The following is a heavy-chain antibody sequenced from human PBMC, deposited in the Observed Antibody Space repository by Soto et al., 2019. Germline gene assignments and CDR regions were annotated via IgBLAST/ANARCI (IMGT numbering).Heavy chain of an antibody. V-gene: IGHV5-51*01. CDR1: GYSFTSYW. CDR3: TRAYSFGSSCYFHHYYGMGV. Sequence: ESLKISCKGSGYSFTSYWIGWVRQMPGKGLEWMGIIYPGDSDTRYSPSFQGQVTISADKSISTAYLQWSSLKAPDPAMYYCTRAYSFGSSCYFHHYYGMGVWGQGTPVT. J-gene: IGHJ6*02. D-gene: IGHD3-22*01. CDR2: IYPGDSDT.